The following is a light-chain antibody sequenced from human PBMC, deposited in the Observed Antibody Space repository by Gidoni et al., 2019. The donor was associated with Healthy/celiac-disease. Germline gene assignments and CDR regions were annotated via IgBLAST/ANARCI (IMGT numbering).Light chain of an antibody. CDR1: RSVLYSSNNKNY. CDR2: WAS. J-gene: IGKJ4*01. CDR3: QQYYSTPPT. Sequence: DIVMTKSPDPLAVSLGERATINCKSSRSVLYSSNNKNYLAWYQQKPGQPPKLLIYWASTRESGVPDRFSGSGSGTDFTLTISSLQAEDVAVYYCQQYYSTPPTFGGGTKVEIK. V-gene: IGKV4-1*01.